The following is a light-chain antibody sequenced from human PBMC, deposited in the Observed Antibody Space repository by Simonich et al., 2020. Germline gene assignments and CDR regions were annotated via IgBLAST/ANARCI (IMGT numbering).Light chain of an antibody. CDR1: QSVLYSSNNKNY. Sequence: DIVMTQSPDSLAVSLGERATINCKSSQSVLYSSNNKNYLAWYQKKPGQPPKLLIYWASTRESGVHDRFSGSGSGTDFTLTISSLQAEDVAVYYCQQYYSTPPTFGQGTKLEIK. CDR3: QQYYSTPPT. CDR2: WAS. V-gene: IGKV4-1*01. J-gene: IGKJ2*01.